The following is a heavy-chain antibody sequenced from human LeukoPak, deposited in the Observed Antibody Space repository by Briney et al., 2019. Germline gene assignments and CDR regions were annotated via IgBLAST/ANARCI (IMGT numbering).Heavy chain of an antibody. CDR1: GFTVSGYA. Sequence: GGSLRLSCAASGFTVSGYARSWVRQAPGKGLEWLSTISGSGDTTYYADSGKGRFTISRDESKNTLYLQMHGMRAEDTAGYYRAKDLANIEPVSHFDSWGQGTLVTVSS. CDR3: AKDLANIEPVSHFDS. J-gene: IGHJ4*02. D-gene: IGHD2-2*01. V-gene: IGHV3-23*01. CDR2: ISGSGDTT.